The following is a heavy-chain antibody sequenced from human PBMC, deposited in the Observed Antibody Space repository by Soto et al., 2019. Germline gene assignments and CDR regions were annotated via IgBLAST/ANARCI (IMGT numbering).Heavy chain of an antibody. CDR3: VRDGSKSLRDWFDP. J-gene: IGHJ5*02. Sequence: TLSLTCNVTCGSLMKFYWAWNRKTAGNGLEWMGRVYATGTTDYNPSLRSRVAMSVDISKKTFSLRLRSVTGADSGVYYCVRDGSKSLRDWFDPWGQGILVTVSS. V-gene: IGHV4-4*07. CDR2: VYATGTT. CDR1: CGSLMKFY.